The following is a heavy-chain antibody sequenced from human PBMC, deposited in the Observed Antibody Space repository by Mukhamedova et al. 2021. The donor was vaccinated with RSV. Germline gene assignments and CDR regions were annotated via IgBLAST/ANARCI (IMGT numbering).Heavy chain of an antibody. J-gene: IGHJ3*02. CDR3: MRHMRPASGAVGFDI. V-gene: IGHV3-73*01. Sequence: VKGRFTISRDDSKSTAYLQMNSLKTEDTAVYYCMRHMRPASGAVGFDIWGQGTVVTVSS. D-gene: IGHD3-3*01.